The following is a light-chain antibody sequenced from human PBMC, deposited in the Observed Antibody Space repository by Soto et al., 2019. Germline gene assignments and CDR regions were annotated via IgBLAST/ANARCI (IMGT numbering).Light chain of an antibody. CDR1: SSNIGNNA. CDR2: YDN. Sequence: QSVLTQPPSVSEAPRQRVTISCSGSSSNIGNNAVNWYQRLPGQAPKIVIYYDNLLTSGVSDRFSGSKSGISASLAISDLQSDDEADYYCASWDDSINAYVFGHGTKVTVL. V-gene: IGLV1-36*01. J-gene: IGLJ1*01. CDR3: ASWDDSINAYV.